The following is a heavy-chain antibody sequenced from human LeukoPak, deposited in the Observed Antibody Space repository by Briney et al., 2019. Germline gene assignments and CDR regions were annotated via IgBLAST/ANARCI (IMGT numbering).Heavy chain of an antibody. V-gene: IGHV3-33*01. Sequence: NPGRSLRLSCAASGFTFSSYGMHWVRQAPGKGLEWVAVIWYDGSNKYYADSVKGRFTISRDNSKNTLYLQMNSLRAEDTAVYYCARDGIAAALRGFDYWGQGTLVTVSS. CDR3: ARDGIAAALRGFDY. CDR1: GFTFSSYG. J-gene: IGHJ4*02. CDR2: IWYDGSNK. D-gene: IGHD6-13*01.